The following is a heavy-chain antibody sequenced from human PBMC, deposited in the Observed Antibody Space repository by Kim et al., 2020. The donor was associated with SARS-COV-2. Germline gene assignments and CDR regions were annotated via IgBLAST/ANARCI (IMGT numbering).Heavy chain of an antibody. CDR1: GFTFSSYG. Sequence: GGSLRLSCAASGFTFSSYGMHWVRQAPGKGLEWVAVISYDGSNKYYADSVKGRFTISRDNSKNTLYLQMNSLRAEDTAVYYCAATNPAAAGTLLYYYYYG. CDR2: ISYDGSNK. D-gene: IGHD6-13*01. V-gene: IGHV3-30*03. CDR3: AATNPAAAGTLLYYYYYG. J-gene: IGHJ6*01.